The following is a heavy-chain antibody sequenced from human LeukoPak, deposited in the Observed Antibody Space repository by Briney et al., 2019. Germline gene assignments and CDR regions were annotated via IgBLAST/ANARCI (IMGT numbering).Heavy chain of an antibody. Sequence: GESLKISCKGSGYSFTSYWIGWVRQMPGKGLEWMGIIYPGDSDTRYSPSFQGQVTISADKSISTAYLQWSSLKASDTAMYYCARYVRGYSYGPGPDYWGQGTLVTVSS. CDR1: GYSFTSYW. CDR3: ARYVRGYSYGPGPDY. J-gene: IGHJ4*02. CDR2: IYPGDSDT. V-gene: IGHV5-51*01. D-gene: IGHD5-18*01.